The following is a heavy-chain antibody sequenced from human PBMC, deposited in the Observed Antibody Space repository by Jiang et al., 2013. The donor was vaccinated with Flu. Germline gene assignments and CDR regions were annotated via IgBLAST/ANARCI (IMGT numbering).Heavy chain of an antibody. CDR1: GFTFSSYA. CDR2: IGGSGGST. CDR3: AKYHDSNGSPYFHH. D-gene: IGHD3-22*01. J-gene: IGHJ1*01. V-gene: IGHV3-23*01. Sequence: VQLLESGGGLVQPGGSLRLSCAASGFTFSSYAMSWVRQAPGKGLEWVSSIGGSGGSTYYADSVKGRFTISRDNFKNTLFVQLNSLRAEDTAVYYCAKYHDSNGSPYFHHWGQGTLVTVSS.